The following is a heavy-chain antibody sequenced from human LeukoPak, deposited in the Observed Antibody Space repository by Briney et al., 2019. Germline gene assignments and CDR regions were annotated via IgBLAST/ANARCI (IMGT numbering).Heavy chain of an antibody. CDR1: GYTFTSYG. V-gene: IGHV1-18*01. CDR2: ISAYNGNT. J-gene: IGHJ4*02. CDR3: ARNYYDSSPPDY. D-gene: IGHD3-22*01. Sequence: GASVKVSCKASGYTFTSYGISWVRQAPGQGLEWMGWISAYNGNTNYAQKLQGRVTMTRDTSTSTVYMELSSLRSEDTAVYYCARNYYDSSPPDYWGQGTLATVSS.